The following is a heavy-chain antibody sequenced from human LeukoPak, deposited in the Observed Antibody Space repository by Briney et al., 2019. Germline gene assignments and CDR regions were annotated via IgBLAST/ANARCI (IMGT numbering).Heavy chain of an antibody. J-gene: IGHJ6*03. V-gene: IGHV3-30*02. CDR1: GFTFSSYG. CDR3: AKTTGYQLPSSYYYYYYMDV. Sequence: GGSLRLSCAASGFTFSSYGMHWVRQAPGKGLEWVAFIRYDGSNKYYADSVEGRFTISRDNSKNTLYLQMNSLRAEDTAVYYCAKTTGYQLPSSYYYYYYMDVWGKGTTVTVSS. CDR2: IRYDGSNK. D-gene: IGHD2-2*01.